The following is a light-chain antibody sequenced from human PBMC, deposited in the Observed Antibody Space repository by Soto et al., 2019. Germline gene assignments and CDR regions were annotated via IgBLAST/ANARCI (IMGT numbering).Light chain of an antibody. J-gene: IGKJ1*01. CDR3: QQYNDYSAT. Sequence: DIQMTQSPSTLSASVGDRVAIACRASQNIGSWLAWYQQKPGQAPKLLMYDVSSLKRGVPSRFSGSGSGTEFTLTISSLQPDDFATYYCQQYNDYSATFGQGTKVDIK. CDR2: DVS. CDR1: QNIGSW. V-gene: IGKV1-5*01.